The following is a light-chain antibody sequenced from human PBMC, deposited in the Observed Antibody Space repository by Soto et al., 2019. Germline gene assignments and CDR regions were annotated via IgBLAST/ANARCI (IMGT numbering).Light chain of an antibody. Sequence: QSVLTQPASVSGSPGQSITISCTGTSSDIGGYNYVSWFQHHPGKAPKLIIYEVSNRPSGISNRFSGSKSGNMASLTISGLQAEDEADYYCNSYRSSKILVFGGGTKLTVL. CDR2: EVS. CDR3: NSYRSSKILV. J-gene: IGLJ3*02. CDR1: SSDIGGYNY. V-gene: IGLV2-14*01.